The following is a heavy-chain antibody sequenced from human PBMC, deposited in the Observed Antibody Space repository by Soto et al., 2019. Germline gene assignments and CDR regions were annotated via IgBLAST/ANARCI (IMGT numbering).Heavy chain of an antibody. V-gene: IGHV4-31*03. CDR1: GGSISSGGYY. CDR2: IYYSGST. D-gene: IGHD2-15*01. CDR3: ARDVAYCSGGSCYGGGYFDY. J-gene: IGHJ4*02. Sequence: VQLQESGPGLVKPSQTLSLTCTVSGGSISSGGYYWSWIRQHPGKGLEWIGYIYYSGSTYYNPSLKSRVTISVDTSKNQFSLKLSSVTAADTAVYYCARDVAYCSGGSCYGGGYFDYWGQGTLVTVSS.